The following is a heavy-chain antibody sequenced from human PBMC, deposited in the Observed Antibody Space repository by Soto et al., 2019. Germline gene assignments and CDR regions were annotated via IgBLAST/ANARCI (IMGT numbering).Heavy chain of an antibody. D-gene: IGHD3-10*01. V-gene: IGHV3-30*18. CDR3: AKDKYYYGSGSSGAIFDY. CDR2: ISYDGSNK. Sequence: GGSLRLSCAASGFTFSSYGMHWVRQAPGKGLEWVAVISYDGSNKYYADSVKGRFTISRDNSKNTLYLQMNSLRAEDTAVYYCAKDKYYYGSGSSGAIFDYWGQGTLVTVSS. CDR1: GFTFSSYG. J-gene: IGHJ4*02.